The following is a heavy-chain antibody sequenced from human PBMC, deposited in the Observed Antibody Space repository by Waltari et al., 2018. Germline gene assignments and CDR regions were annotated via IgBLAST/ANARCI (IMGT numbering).Heavy chain of an antibody. CDR3: ARVWPRYCSSTSCPRPLDY. D-gene: IGHD2-2*01. CDR1: GYTFTSYD. V-gene: IGHV1-8*03. J-gene: IGHJ4*02. CDR2: MNPNSGNT. Sequence: QVQLVQSGAEVKKPGASVKVSCKASGYTFTSYDINWVRQATGQGLEWMGWMNPNSGNTGYAQKFQGRVTITRNTSISTAYMELSSLRSEDTAVYYCARVWPRYCSSTSCPRPLDYWGQGTLVTVSS.